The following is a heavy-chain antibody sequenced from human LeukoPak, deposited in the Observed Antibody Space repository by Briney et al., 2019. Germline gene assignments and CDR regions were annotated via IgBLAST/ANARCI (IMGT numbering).Heavy chain of an antibody. Sequence: GGSLRLSCAASGFTVSDNYMTWVRQAPGKGLGWVSSIYSAGATHYAESVKGRFTISRDNSKNTLYLQMNSLIAEDMAVYYCARIEWERLGRAFDIWGQGTMVTVSS. D-gene: IGHD1-26*01. J-gene: IGHJ3*02. V-gene: IGHV3-53*01. CDR3: ARIEWERLGRAFDI. CDR1: GFTVSDNY. CDR2: IYSAGAT.